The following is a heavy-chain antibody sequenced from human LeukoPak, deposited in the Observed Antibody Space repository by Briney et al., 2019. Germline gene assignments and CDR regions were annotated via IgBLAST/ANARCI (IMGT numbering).Heavy chain of an antibody. Sequence: ASVKVSCKASGCTFTSYYMHWVRQAPGQGLEWMGIINPSGGSTSYAQKFQGRVTMTRDTSTSTVYMELSSLRSEDTAVYYCARDPDTAMVIGSYYFDYWGQGTLVTVSS. D-gene: IGHD5-18*01. CDR2: INPSGGST. CDR1: GCTFTSYY. V-gene: IGHV1-46*01. CDR3: ARDPDTAMVIGSYYFDY. J-gene: IGHJ4*02.